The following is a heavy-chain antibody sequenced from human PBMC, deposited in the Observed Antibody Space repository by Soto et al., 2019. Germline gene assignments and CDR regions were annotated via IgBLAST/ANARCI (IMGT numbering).Heavy chain of an antibody. Sequence: QVQLVQSGAEVKKPGSSVKVSCKTSGGTFSTYAITWLRQAPGQGLEWMGGIIPLFGTGSYAQKFQDRVTIAAGESARTAYMELSSLSSDDTAVYYCAREKIEAAVLWVFDFWGQGTQVTVSS. CDR1: GGTFSTYA. D-gene: IGHD3-16*01. V-gene: IGHV1-69*01. CDR2: IIPLFGTG. CDR3: AREKIEAAVLWVFDF. J-gene: IGHJ4*02.